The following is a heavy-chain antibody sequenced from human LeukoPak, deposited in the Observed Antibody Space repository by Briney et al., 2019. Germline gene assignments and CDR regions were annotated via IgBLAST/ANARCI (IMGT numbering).Heavy chain of an antibody. Sequence: QTGGSLRLSCAASGFTFSSYSMHWVRQAPGKGLEWVAVISYDGSNKYYADSVKGRFTISRDNSKNTLYLLMNSLRAEDTAVYYCATSGWWGYFDYWGQGTLVTVSS. CDR1: GFTFSSYS. CDR3: ATSGWWGYFDY. D-gene: IGHD6-19*01. CDR2: ISYDGSNK. J-gene: IGHJ4*02. V-gene: IGHV3-30*03.